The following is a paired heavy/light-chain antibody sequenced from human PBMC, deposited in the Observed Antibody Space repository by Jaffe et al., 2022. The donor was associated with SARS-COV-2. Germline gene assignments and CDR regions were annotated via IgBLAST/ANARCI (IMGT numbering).Light chain of an antibody. V-gene: IGLV3-25*03. J-gene: IGLJ2*01. CDR1: ALPKQY. CDR3: QSADSSGTVV. CDR2: KDS. Sequence: SYELTQPPSVSVSPGQTARITCSGDALPKQYAYWYQQKPGQAPVLVIYKDSERPSGIPERFSGSSSGTTVTLTISGVQAEDEADYYCQSADSSGTVVFGGGTKLTVL.
Heavy chain of an antibody. CDR1: GGSISSYY. J-gene: IGHJ6*02. D-gene: IGHD3-10*01. CDR3: AGGEGMVRGVIASPYYYYGMDV. Sequence: QVQLQESGPGLVKPSETLSLTCTVSGGSISSYYWSWIRQPPGKGLEWIGYIYYSGSTNYNPSLKSRVTISVDTSKNQFSLKLSSVTAADTAVYYCAGGEGMVRGVIASPYYYYGMDVWGQGTTVTVSS. CDR2: IYYSGST. V-gene: IGHV4-59*01.